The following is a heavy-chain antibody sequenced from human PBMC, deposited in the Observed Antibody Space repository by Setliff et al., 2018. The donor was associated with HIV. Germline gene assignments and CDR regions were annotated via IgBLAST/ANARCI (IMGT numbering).Heavy chain of an antibody. D-gene: IGHD6-25*01. V-gene: IGHV1-69*05. CDR3: ASPPRGYSFHYGLDV. CDR1: GGSFSSYA. CDR2: ITPIFGTV. J-gene: IGHJ6*02. Sequence: SVKVSCKVSGGSFSSYAITWVRQAPGQGLEWLGGITPIFGTVTYAQRFRDRVTITTDESTSAAYMELSSLRSEDTAVYYCASPPRGYSFHYGLDVWGQGTTVTVSS.